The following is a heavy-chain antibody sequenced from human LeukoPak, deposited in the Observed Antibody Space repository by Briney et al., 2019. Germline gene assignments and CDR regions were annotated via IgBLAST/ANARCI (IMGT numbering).Heavy chain of an antibody. J-gene: IGHJ4*02. CDR1: GFTFSSYA. CDR2: ISYDGSNK. D-gene: IGHD3-16*02. V-gene: IGHV3-30*04. CDR3: ARGGPILGELSLSALKRKFDY. Sequence: GGSPRLSCAASGFTFSSYAMHWVRQAPGKGLEWVAVISYDGSNKYYADSVKGRFTISRDNSKNTLYLQMNSLRAEDTAVYYCARGGPILGELSLSALKRKFDYWGQGTLVTVSS.